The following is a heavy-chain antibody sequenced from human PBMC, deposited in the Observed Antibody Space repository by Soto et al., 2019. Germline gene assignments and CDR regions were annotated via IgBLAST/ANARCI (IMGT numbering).Heavy chain of an antibody. Sequence: KPSETLSLTCTVSGGSVSSGSYYWSWIRQPPGKGLEWIGFIYYSGSTNYNPSLKSRVTILIDTSKNQFSLKLSAVTAADTAVYYCSTKRFLEWFQIDYWGQGTLVTVSS. CDR2: IYYSGST. V-gene: IGHV4-61*01. CDR1: GGSVSSGSYY. J-gene: IGHJ4*02. D-gene: IGHD3-3*01. CDR3: STKRFLEWFQIDY.